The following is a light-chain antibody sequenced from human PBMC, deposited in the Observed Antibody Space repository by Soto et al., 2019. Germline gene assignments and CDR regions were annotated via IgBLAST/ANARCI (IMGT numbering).Light chain of an antibody. CDR3: QQYIKWPPTFT. Sequence: EIVMTQSPATLSVSPGERVTLSCRASQSVNSALAWYQQKPGQAPRLLIYAASTRATGIPGRFSGSGSGTEFTLAISSLQSEDFAVYYCQQYIKWPPTFTFGQGTKLEIK. CDR2: AAS. V-gene: IGKV3-15*01. J-gene: IGKJ2*01. CDR1: QSVNSA.